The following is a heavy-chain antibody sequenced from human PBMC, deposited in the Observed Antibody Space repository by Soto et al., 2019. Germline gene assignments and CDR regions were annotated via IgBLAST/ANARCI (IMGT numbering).Heavy chain of an antibody. Sequence: SETLSLTCTVSGGSISGYYWSWIRQPPGKGLEWIGYIYYSGNTNYNPSLKSRVTVSVDTSNSQFSLKLNSVTAADTAVYYCARRGCDSIFGSFDNWGQGILVTVSS. V-gene: IGHV4-59*12. D-gene: IGHD2-21*02. CDR2: IYYSGNT. CDR3: ARRGCDSIFGSFDN. CDR1: GGSISGYY. J-gene: IGHJ4*02.